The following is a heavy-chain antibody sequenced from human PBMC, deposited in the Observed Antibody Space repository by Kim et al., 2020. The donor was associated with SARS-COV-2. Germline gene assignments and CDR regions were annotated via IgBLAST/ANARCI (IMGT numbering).Heavy chain of an antibody. D-gene: IGHD5-12*01. J-gene: IGHJ4*02. CDR3: ARATVYESLGAD. Sequence: TYAQQFQGRVTMTRDTSTSTVYMELSSLRSEDTAVYYCARATVYESLGADWGQGTLVTVSS. V-gene: IGHV1-46*01.